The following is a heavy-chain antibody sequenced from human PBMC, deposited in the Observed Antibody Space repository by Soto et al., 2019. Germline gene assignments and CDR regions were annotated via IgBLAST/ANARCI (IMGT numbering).Heavy chain of an antibody. Sequence: VKVSCKASGYTFTSYTISWVRQAPGQGLEWMGRIIPILGIANYAQKFQGRVTITADKSTSTAYMELSSLRSEDTAVYYCASGPIYYYMVGWGKGITVTVSS. CDR2: IIPILGIA. J-gene: IGHJ6*03. V-gene: IGHV1-69*02. CDR1: GYTFTSYT. CDR3: ASGPIYYYMVG.